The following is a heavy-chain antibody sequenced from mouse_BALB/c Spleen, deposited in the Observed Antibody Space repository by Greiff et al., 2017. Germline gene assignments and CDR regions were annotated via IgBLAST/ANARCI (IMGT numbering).Heavy chain of an antibody. D-gene: IGHD2-2*01. CDR3: ARTGGLRRGNYFDY. CDR2: IWSGGST. CDR1: GFSLTSYG. J-gene: IGHJ2*01. Sequence: VKLQESGPGLVQPSQSLSITCTVSGFSLTSYGVHWVRQSPGKGLEWLGVIWSGGSTDYNAAFISRLSISKDNSKSQVFFKMNSLQADDTAIYYCARTGGLRRGNYFDYWGQGTTLTVSS. V-gene: IGHV2-4-1*01.